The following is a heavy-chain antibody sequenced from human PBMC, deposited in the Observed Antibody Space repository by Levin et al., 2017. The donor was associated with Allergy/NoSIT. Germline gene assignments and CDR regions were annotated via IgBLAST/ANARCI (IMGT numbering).Heavy chain of an antibody. CDR2: ITTSGNSK. D-gene: IGHD6-13*01. Sequence: GESLKISCVGSGFTFTDHYMSWIRQAPGKGLERVSYITTSGNSKYYADSVKGRFTISRDNAKNSLFLQMDSLRAEDTAVYYCARYSSPWFFDVWGRGTLVTVSS. V-gene: IGHV3-11*01. CDR3: ARYSSPWFFDV. J-gene: IGHJ2*01. CDR1: GFTFTDHY.